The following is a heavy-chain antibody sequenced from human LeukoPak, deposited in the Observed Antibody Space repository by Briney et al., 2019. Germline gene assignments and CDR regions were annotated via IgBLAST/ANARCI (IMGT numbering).Heavy chain of an antibody. CDR3: ARARDTIFGVPYDAFDI. Sequence: GGSLRLSCAASGFTFSSYAMSWVRQAPGKGLEWVSYISSSGSTIYYADSVKGRFTISRDNAKNSLYLQMNSLRAEDTAVYYCARARDTIFGVPYDAFDIWGQGTMVTVSS. V-gene: IGHV3-48*04. J-gene: IGHJ3*02. D-gene: IGHD3-3*01. CDR1: GFTFSSYA. CDR2: ISSSGSTI.